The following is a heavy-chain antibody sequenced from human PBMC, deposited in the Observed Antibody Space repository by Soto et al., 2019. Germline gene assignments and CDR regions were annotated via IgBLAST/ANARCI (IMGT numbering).Heavy chain of an antibody. Sequence: SQTLSLTCAISGDSVSSNSAAWNWIRQSPSRGLEWLGRTYYRSKWYNDYAVSVKSRITISRDNSKKTLYLQMSSLRAEDMAVYYCARVHSSSYHYFDYWGQGTLVTVSS. D-gene: IGHD6-13*01. J-gene: IGHJ4*02. CDR3: ARVHSSSYHYFDY. V-gene: IGHV6-1*01. CDR1: GDSVSSNSAA. CDR2: TYYRSKWYN.